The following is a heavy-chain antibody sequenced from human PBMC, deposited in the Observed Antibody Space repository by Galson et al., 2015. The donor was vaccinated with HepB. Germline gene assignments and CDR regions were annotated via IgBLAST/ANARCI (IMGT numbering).Heavy chain of an antibody. CDR2: IDPSDSYT. V-gene: IGHV5-10-1*01. CDR3: ARHEVVPSALPPGGYYYYGMDV. Sequence: QSGAEVKKPGESLRISCKGSGYSFTSYWISWVRQMPGKGLERMGRIDPSDSYTNYSPSFQGHVAISADKSISTAYLQWSSLKASDTAMYYCARHEVVPSALPPGGYYYYGMDVWGQWTTVTVSS. J-gene: IGHJ6*02. CDR1: GYSFTSYW. D-gene: IGHD2-2*01.